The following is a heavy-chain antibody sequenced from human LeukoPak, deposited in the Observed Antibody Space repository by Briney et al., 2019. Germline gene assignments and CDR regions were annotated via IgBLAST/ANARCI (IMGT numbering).Heavy chain of an antibody. J-gene: IGHJ4*02. V-gene: IGHV1-69-2*01. CDR2: LDPEDGDT. CDR3: AITEGKWLQWVFDF. D-gene: IGHD5-12*01. CDR1: GYTFTDYY. Sequence: ASVKVSCEVSGYTFTDYYMHWIRQAPGKGLAWMGLLDPEDGDTIYANNFQGRVAITADTSTNTAYMELDTLTSSDTALYYCAITEGKWLQWVFDFWGQGTLVTVSS.